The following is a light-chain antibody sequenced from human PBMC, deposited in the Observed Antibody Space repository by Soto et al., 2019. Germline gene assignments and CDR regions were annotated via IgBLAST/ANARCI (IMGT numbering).Light chain of an antibody. CDR1: QVIRNW. V-gene: IGKV1-12*01. CDR3: QQALSFPLT. J-gene: IGKJ4*01. Sequence: IHMVQSHSVVSACVGDTLTITCRGSQVIRNWLSWYQQKPGTAPKILIYGTSTLRSGVPSRFSGSWPGTHFTLTISDLQPEDFATYCCQQALSFPLTFGGGTKVDTK. CDR2: GTS.